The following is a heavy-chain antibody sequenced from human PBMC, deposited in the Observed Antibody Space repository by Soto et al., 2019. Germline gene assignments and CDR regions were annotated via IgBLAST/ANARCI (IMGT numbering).Heavy chain of an antibody. CDR2: IYYSGST. CDR3: ARVHGSSWYSPSDYYYVMEV. V-gene: IGHV4-59*01. D-gene: IGHD6-13*01. CDR1: GGSISSYY. J-gene: IGHJ6*02. Sequence: TLSRTCTVSGGSISSYYSSWISQPPGKGLEWIGYIYYSGSTNYNPSLKSRVTISVDTSKNQFSLKLCSVTAADTAVYYCARVHGSSWYSPSDYYYVMEVWGQGTTVTVSS.